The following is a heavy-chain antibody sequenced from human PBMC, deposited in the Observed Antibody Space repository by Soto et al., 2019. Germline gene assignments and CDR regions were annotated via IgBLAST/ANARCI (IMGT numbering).Heavy chain of an antibody. CDR1: GYTFTSYG. J-gene: IGHJ5*02. Sequence: ASVKVSCKASGYTFTSYGISWVRQAPGQGLEWMGWISANNGNTNYAQKLQGRVTMTTDTSTSTAYMELRSLKSDDTAVYYCARDEGIVAPHWFDPWGQGTLVTVSS. V-gene: IGHV1-18*01. D-gene: IGHD3-22*01. CDR2: ISANNGNT. CDR3: ARDEGIVAPHWFDP.